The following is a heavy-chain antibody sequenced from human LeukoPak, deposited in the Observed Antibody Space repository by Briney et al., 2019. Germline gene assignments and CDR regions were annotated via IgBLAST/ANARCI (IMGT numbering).Heavy chain of an antibody. D-gene: IGHD3-9*01. CDR3: TRTINSWFDP. CDR2: IRPTDGST. V-gene: IGHV1-46*01. Sequence: ASVKVSCKASGYTFTGYYMHWVRQAPGQGLEWMGVIRPTDGSTSYAQNFQGRLSMTSDTSTSTAYMELSSLRSEDTAIYYCTRTINSWFDPWGRGTPVSVSS. J-gene: IGHJ5*02. CDR1: GYTFTGYY.